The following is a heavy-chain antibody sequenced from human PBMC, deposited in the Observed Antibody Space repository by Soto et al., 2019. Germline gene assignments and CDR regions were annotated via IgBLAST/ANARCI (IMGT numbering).Heavy chain of an antibody. CDR1: GYIFVNYG. Sequence: QVQLVQSGGEVKKPGASVKVSCKASGYIFVNYGIAWVRQAPRQELEWMGWISPYTGNTHSASKVQGRLTMTTDTSTSTAYMDLGSLTSDDTAVYYCVMVDNYVTPTPQDVWGQGTTVTVAS. CDR3: VMVDNYVTPTPQDV. J-gene: IGHJ6*02. V-gene: IGHV1-18*01. CDR2: ISPYTGNT. D-gene: IGHD3-16*01.